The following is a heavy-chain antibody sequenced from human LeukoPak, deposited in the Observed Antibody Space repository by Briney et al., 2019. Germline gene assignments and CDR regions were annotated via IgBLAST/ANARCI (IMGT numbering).Heavy chain of an antibody. CDR1: GWSFSGYY. J-gene: IGHJ5*02. CDR3: ARVGPSGYGRRWELDP. CDR2: INHSGST. Sequence: SETLSLTCAVYGWSFSGYYWSWIRQPPGKGLEWMGEINHSGSTNYNPSLKSRVTISVDTSKNQFSLKLSSVTAADTAVYYCARVGPSGYGRRWELDPWGEGTGVRVFS. D-gene: IGHD5-12*01. V-gene: IGHV4-34*01.